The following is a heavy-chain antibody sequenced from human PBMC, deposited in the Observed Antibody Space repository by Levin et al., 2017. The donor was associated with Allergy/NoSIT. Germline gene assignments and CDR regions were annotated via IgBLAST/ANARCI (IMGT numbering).Heavy chain of an antibody. D-gene: IGHD1-14*01. CDR3: AKKPDHDY. J-gene: IGHJ4*02. CDR2: ISGSGGST. V-gene: IGHV3-23*01. CDR1: GFTFSSYA. Sequence: GESLKISCAASGFTFSSYAMSWVRQAPGKGLEWVSAISGSGGSTYYADSVKGRFTISRDNSENTLYLQMNSLRAEDTAVYYCAKKPDHDYWGQGTLVTVSS.